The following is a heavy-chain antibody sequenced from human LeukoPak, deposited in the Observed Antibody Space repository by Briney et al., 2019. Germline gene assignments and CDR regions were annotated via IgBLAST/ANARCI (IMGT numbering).Heavy chain of an antibody. Sequence: SETLSLTCTVSGGSISSSSYYWGWIRQPPGKGLEWIGSIYYSGSTYYNPSLKSRVTISVDTSKNQFSLKLSSVTAADAAVYYCTLYYYYYMDVWGQGTLVTVSS. J-gene: IGHJ6*03. CDR2: IYYSGST. D-gene: IGHD2/OR15-2a*01. CDR1: GGSISSSSYY. V-gene: IGHV4-39*07. CDR3: TLYYYYYMDV.